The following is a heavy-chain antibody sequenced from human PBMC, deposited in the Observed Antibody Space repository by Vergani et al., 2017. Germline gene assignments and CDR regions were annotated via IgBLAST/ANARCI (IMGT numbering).Heavy chain of an antibody. D-gene: IGHD4-17*01. CDR2: ISPDGDIT. Sequence: EEQLVESGGGLVQPGGSLRLSCAASGVAFDRYWMHWVRQTPEKGLVWVSRISPDGDITLNADSVKGRFTISRDNARTTLYLQMTNLRAEDTAVYYCLTGTTEPYWGQGTLVTVSS. V-gene: IGHV3-74*01. CDR3: LTGTTEPY. J-gene: IGHJ4*02. CDR1: GVAFDRYW.